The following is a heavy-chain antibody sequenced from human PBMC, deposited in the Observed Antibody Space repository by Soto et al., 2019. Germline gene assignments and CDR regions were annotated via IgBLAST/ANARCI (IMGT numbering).Heavy chain of an antibody. J-gene: IGHJ3*02. Sequence: SETLSLTCTVSGGSISSYYWSWIRQPPGKGLEWIGYIYYSGSTNYNPSLKSRVTISVDTSKNQFSLKLSSVTAADTAVYYCALSRWLDAFDIWGQGTMVTVSS. V-gene: IGHV4-59*01. CDR1: GGSISSYY. CDR2: IYYSGST. CDR3: ALSRWLDAFDI. D-gene: IGHD2-2*01.